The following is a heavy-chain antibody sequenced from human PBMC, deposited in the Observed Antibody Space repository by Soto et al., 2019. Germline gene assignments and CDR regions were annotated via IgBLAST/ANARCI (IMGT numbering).Heavy chain of an antibody. Sequence: QVQLVESGGGVVQPGRSLRLSCAASGFTFSSYAMHWVRQAPGKGLEWVAVISYDGSNKYYADSVKGRFTISRDNSKNTLYLQMNSLRAEDTAVYYCARANTVYYSSGWYEVGYWGQGTLVTVSS. D-gene: IGHD6-19*01. V-gene: IGHV3-30-3*01. CDR3: ARANTVYYSSGWYEVGY. J-gene: IGHJ4*02. CDR2: ISYDGSNK. CDR1: GFTFSSYA.